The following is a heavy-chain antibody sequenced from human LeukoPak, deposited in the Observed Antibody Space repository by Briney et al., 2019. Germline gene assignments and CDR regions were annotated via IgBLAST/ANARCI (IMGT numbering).Heavy chain of an antibody. V-gene: IGHV3-23*01. CDR1: GFTFSSYA. J-gene: IGHJ5*02. D-gene: IGHD3-3*01. CDR3: AKSPKTYDFWSGYYTDAFNWFDP. Sequence: GGSLRLSCAASGFTFSSYAMSWVRQAPGKGLEWVSAISGSGGSTYYADSVKGRFTISSDNSKNTLYLQMNSLRAEDTAVYYCAKSPKTYDFWSGYYTDAFNWFDPWGQGTLVTVSS. CDR2: ISGSGGST.